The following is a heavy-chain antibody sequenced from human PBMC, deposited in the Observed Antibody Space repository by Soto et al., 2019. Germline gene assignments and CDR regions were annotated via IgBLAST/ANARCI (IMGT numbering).Heavy chain of an antibody. J-gene: IGHJ3*01. V-gene: IGHV1-3*01. CDR2: INAGNGNT. CDR1: GYTFTSYT. D-gene: IGHD2-2*01. CDR3: ARVSSTSDAFDV. Sequence: GASVKVSCKASGYTFTSYTIHWVRQAPGQRLEWMVWINAGNGNTKYSQKFQARVTITRDTSASTTYMELTSLRSEDTAIYYCARVSSTSDAFDVWGQGTLVTVSS.